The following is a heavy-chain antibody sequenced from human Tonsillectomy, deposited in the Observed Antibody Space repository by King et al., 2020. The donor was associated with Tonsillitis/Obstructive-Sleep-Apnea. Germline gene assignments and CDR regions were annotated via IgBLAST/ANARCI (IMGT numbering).Heavy chain of an antibody. Sequence: EVQLVESGGGPVKPGGSLRLSCAASGFTFTTYSMNWVRQAPGKGLEWVSSISPTTSYISYGDSVKGRFTISRDDAKNSLYLQMNSLRAEDTAVYYCARDSDDAFDIWGQGPMVTVSS. J-gene: IGHJ3*02. V-gene: IGHV3-21*01. CDR1: GFTFTTYS. CDR3: ARDSDDAFDI. CDR2: ISPTTSYI.